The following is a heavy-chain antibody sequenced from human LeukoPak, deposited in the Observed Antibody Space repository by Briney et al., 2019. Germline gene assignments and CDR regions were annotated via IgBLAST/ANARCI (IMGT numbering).Heavy chain of an antibody. Sequence: SETLSLTCSVSGGSISSSTYYWGWVRQPPGKGLEWIGSMYYGGSTYYNPSLKSRVTISVDTSKNQFSLKLSSVTAADTAVYYCARHTGTGLLKPKYYFDYWGQGTLVTVSS. CDR2: MYYGGST. CDR3: ARHTGTGLLKPKYYFDY. J-gene: IGHJ4*02. D-gene: IGHD3/OR15-3a*01. CDR1: GGSISSSTYY. V-gene: IGHV4-39*01.